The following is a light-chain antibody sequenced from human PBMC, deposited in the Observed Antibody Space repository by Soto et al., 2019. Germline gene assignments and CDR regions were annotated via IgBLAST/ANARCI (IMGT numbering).Light chain of an antibody. CDR2: RNS. CDR1: SSNIGSNY. Sequence: QSVLTQPPSASGTPGQRVTISCSGSSSNIGSNYVFWYQQIPGTAPKVLMYRNSQRPSGVPDRFSGSKSGTSASLAISGLRSEDEADYYCASWDDSLSGFVVFGGGTKLTVL. J-gene: IGLJ2*01. CDR3: ASWDDSLSGFVV. V-gene: IGLV1-47*01.